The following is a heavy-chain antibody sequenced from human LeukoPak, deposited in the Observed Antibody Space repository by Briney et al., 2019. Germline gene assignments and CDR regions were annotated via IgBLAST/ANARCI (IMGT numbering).Heavy chain of an antibody. CDR2: IYYSGST. J-gene: IGHJ4*02. CDR1: GGSITSYF. D-gene: IGHD5-24*01. Sequence: SETLSLTCTVSGGSITSYFWTWIRQPPGKGLEWIGYIYYSGSTKYNPSLKSRVTISVDTSENQFSLKLSSVTAADTAVYYCARTELDGHTSHWGQGTLVTVSS. V-gene: IGHV4-59*01. CDR3: ARTELDGHTSH.